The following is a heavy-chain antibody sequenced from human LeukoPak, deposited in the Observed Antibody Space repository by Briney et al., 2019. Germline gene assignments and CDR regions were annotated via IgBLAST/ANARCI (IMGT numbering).Heavy chain of an antibody. CDR3: ARGVFDIVVVPAAIGYFDY. V-gene: IGHV5-51*01. Sequence: GGSLKISCKGSGYSFTSYWIGWVRQMPGKGLEWMGIIYPGDSDTRYSPSFQGQVTISADKSISTAYLQWSSLKASDTAMYYCARGVFDIVVVPAAIGYFDYWGQGTLVTVSS. CDR2: IYPGDSDT. D-gene: IGHD2-2*01. CDR1: GYSFTSYW. J-gene: IGHJ4*02.